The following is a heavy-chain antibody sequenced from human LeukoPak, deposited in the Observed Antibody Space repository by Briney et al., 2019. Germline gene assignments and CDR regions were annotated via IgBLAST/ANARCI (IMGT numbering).Heavy chain of an antibody. CDR1: GFTFSSYA. D-gene: IGHD2-2*01. CDR3: ARGSIVVVPAARGFLDY. Sequence: GSLRLSCAASGFTFSSYAMHWVRQAPGKGLEWVAVISYDGSNKYYADSVKGRFTTSRDNSKNTLYLQMNSLRAEDTAVYYCARGSIVVVPAARGFLDYWGQGTLVTVSS. V-gene: IGHV3-30*04. CDR2: ISYDGSNK. J-gene: IGHJ4*02.